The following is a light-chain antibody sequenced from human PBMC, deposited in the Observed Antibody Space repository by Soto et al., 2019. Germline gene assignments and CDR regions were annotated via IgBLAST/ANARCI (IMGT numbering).Light chain of an antibody. J-gene: IGKJ2*01. V-gene: IGKV1-9*01. CDR3: QQLNSYPPT. Sequence: IQLTQSPSYLSASVGDRVTVTCRASQGISSYLAWYQQQPGKAPKLLIYAASTLQRGVSSRFSGSGSGTDFTLTNSSLQPEDFATYYCQQLNSYPPTFGQGTKLEIK. CDR1: QGISSY. CDR2: AAS.